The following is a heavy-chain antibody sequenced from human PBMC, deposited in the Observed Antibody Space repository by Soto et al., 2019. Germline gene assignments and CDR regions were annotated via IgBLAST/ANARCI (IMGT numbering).Heavy chain of an antibody. D-gene: IGHD3-10*01. CDR1: GGSISSGGYY. J-gene: IGHJ5*02. CDR3: GRAGMVRGVGNGFDP. V-gene: IGHV4-31*03. CDR2: IYYSGST. Sequence: SETLSLTCTVSGGSISSGGYYWSWIRQHPGKGLEWIGYIYYSGSTYYNPSLKSRVTISVDTSKNQFSLKLSSVTAADTAVYYCGRAGMVRGVGNGFDPGGQGPLVTFPS.